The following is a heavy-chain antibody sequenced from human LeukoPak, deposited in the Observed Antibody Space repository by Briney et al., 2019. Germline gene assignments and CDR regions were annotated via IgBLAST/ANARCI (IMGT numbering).Heavy chain of an antibody. CDR3: AKEESGDTNAIAY. Sequence: GRSLRLSCAASGFTFTSYGMHWVRQAPGKGLEWVAVIWYDGTNKYYADSVKGRFTISRDNSKNTLSLHMNSLRAEDTAVYYCAKEESGDTNAIAYWGQGTLVTVSS. D-gene: IGHD3-10*01. CDR1: GFTFTSYG. J-gene: IGHJ4*02. CDR2: IWYDGTNK. V-gene: IGHV3-33*06.